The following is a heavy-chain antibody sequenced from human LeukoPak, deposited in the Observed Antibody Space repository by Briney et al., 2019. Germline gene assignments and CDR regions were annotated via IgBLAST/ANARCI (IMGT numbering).Heavy chain of an antibody. V-gene: IGHV4-59*01. CDR2: IYYSGST. CDR1: GGSISSYY. J-gene: IGHJ4*02. CDR3: ARVVAVAGTFLFDY. D-gene: IGHD6-19*01. Sequence: SETLSLACTVSGGSISSYYWSWIRQPPGKGLEWIGYIYYSGSTNYNPSLKSRVTISVDTSKNQFSLKLSSVTAADTAVYYCARVVAVAGTFLFDYWGQGTLVTVSS.